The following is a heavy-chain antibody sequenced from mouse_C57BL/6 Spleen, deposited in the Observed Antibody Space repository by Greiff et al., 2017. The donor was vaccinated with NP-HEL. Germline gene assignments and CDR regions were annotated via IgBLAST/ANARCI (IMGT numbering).Heavy chain of an antibody. V-gene: IGHV5-4*01. J-gene: IGHJ4*01. CDR1: GFTFSSYA. CDR2: ISDGGSYT. CDR3: ARVYSNYVGAMDY. Sequence: EVQGVESGGGLVKPGGSLKLSCAASGFTFSSYAMSWVRQTPEKRLEWVATISDGGSYTYYPDNVKGRFTISRDNAKNNLYLQMSHLKSEDTAMYYCARVYSNYVGAMDYWGQGTSVPVSS. D-gene: IGHD2-5*01.